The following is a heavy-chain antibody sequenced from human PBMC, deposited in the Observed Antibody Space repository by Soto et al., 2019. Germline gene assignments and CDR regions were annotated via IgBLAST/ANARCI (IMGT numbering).Heavy chain of an antibody. CDR1: GGSISSYY. D-gene: IGHD6-19*01. J-gene: IGHJ4*02. V-gene: IGHV4-59*01. CDR2: IYYSGST. CDR3: ARAPGEDSSGWYAPVWYDY. Sequence: SETLSLTCTVSGGSISSYYWSWIRQPPGKGLEWIGYIYYSGSTNYNPSLKSRVTISVDTSKNQFSLKLSSVTAADTAVYYCARAPGEDSSGWYAPVWYDYWGQGTLVTVSS.